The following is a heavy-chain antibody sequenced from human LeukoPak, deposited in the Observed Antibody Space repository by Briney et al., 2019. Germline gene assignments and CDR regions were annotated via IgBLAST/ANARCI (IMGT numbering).Heavy chain of an antibody. CDR2: ISGSGGST. J-gene: IGHJ4*02. D-gene: IGHD3-22*01. Sequence: GGSLRLSCAASGFTFSNFAMNWVRQAPGMGLEWVSAISGSGGSTFYADSVQGRCTISRDNSKNTVYLQMKSLRAEDTAVYYCAKVGYYYDSSGYYLDYWGQGAQVTVSS. CDR1: GFTFSNFA. V-gene: IGHV3-23*01. CDR3: AKVGYYYDSSGYYLDY.